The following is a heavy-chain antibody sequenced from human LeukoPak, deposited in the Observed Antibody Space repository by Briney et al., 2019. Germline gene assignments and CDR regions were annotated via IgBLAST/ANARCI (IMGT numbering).Heavy chain of an antibody. CDR1: GGSISSYY. V-gene: IGHV4-59*01. CDR3: ARDQIDYYDSSGFDY. CDR2: IYYSGST. Sequence: SETLSLTYTVSGGSISSYYWSWIRQPPGKGLEWIGYIYYSGSTNYNPSLKSRVTISVDTSKNQFSLKLSSVTAADTAVYYCARDQIDYYDSSGFDYWGQGTLVTVSS. J-gene: IGHJ4*02. D-gene: IGHD3-22*01.